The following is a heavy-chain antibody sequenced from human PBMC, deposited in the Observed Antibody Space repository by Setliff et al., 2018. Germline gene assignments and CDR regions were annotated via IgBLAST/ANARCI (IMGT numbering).Heavy chain of an antibody. D-gene: IGHD2-2*01. CDR1: GVSISSYY. J-gene: IGHJ3*02. Sequence: PSETLSLTCTVSGVSISSYYWSWIRQPPGKGLEWIAYIYYSGSTYYNPSLKSRVTISVDTSKNQFSLKLSSVTAADTAVYYCARAHSDIVVVPAAMRDAFDIWGQGTMVTVSS. CDR2: IYYSGST. CDR3: ARAHSDIVVVPAAMRDAFDI. V-gene: IGHV4-59*08.